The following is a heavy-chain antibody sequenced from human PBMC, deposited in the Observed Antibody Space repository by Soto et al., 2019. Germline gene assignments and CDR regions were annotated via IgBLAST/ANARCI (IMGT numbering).Heavy chain of an antibody. CDR3: ARDYYCSGGSCYSGYYYYGMDV. D-gene: IGHD2-15*01. CDR2: ISYDGSNK. Sequence: PGGSLRLSCAASGFTFSSYAMHWVRQAPGKGLEWVAVISYDGSNKYYADSVKGRFTISRDNSKNTLYLQMNSLRAEDTAVYYCARDYYCSGGSCYSGYYYYGMDVWGQGTTVTVSS. V-gene: IGHV3-30-3*01. CDR1: GFTFSSYA. J-gene: IGHJ6*02.